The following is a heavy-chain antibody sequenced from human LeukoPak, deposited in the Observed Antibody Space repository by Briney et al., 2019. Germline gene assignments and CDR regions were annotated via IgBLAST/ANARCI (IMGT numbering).Heavy chain of an antibody. Sequence: PSETLSLTCAVYGGSFTNNYWSWIRQPPGKGLEWIGEINHSGSTNYNSSLKSRVTISVDTSKNQFSLKLSSVTAADTAVYYCARVANDYVWGSYPPGAFDIWGQGTMVTVSS. J-gene: IGHJ3*02. CDR2: INHSGST. D-gene: IGHD3-16*02. V-gene: IGHV4-34*01. CDR1: GGSFTNNY. CDR3: ARVANDYVWGSYPPGAFDI.